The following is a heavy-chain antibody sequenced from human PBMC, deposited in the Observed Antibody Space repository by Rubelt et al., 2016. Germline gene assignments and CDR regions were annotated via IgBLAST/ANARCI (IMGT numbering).Heavy chain of an antibody. J-gene: IGHJ4*02. CDR3: ARDLGSSGSVDY. CDR2: IYYSGST. D-gene: IGHD1-26*01. Sequence: QVQLQESGPGLVKPSQTLSLTCTVSGGSISSGGYYWSWIRQHPGKGLEWIGYIYYSGSTYYDPSLKSRVTISVDTSKNQFSLKLSSVTAADTAVYYCARDLGSSGSVDYWGQGTLVTVSS. V-gene: IGHV4-31*03. CDR1: GGSISSGGYY.